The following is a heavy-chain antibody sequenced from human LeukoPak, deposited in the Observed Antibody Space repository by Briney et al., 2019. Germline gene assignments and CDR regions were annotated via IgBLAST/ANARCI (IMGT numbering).Heavy chain of an antibody. CDR2: IYYSGST. J-gene: IGHJ4*02. Sequence: PSETLSLTCTVSGGSISSSSYYWGWIRQPPGKGLEWIGSIYYSGSTYYNPSLKSRVTISVDTSKNQFSLKLSSVTAADTAVYYCARVPRKVYYYDSSGYYKLRWYYFDYWGQGTLVTVSS. CDR3: ARVPRKVYYYDSSGYYKLRWYYFDY. CDR1: GGSISSSSYY. V-gene: IGHV4-39*07. D-gene: IGHD3-22*01.